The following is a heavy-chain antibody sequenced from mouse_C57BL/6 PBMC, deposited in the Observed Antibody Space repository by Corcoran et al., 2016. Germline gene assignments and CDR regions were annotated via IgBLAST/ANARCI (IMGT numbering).Heavy chain of an antibody. Sequence: EVQLQQSGPELVKPGASVKISCKASGYTFTDYYMNWVKQSHGKSLEWIGDINPNNGGTSYNQKFKGKATLTVDKSSSTAYMELRSLTSEDSAVYDCARKVYGNYDYWGQGTTLTVSS. CDR3: ARKVYGNYDY. CDR1: GYTFTDYY. V-gene: IGHV1-26*01. CDR2: INPNNGGT. J-gene: IGHJ2*01. D-gene: IGHD2-1*01.